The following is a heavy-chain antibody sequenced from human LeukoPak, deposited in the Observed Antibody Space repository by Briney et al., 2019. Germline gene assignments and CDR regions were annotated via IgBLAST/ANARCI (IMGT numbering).Heavy chain of an antibody. V-gene: IGHV3-7*01. Sequence: AGGSLRLSCAASGFTFSNYWMSWVRQAPGKGLEWVANIKQDGSEKYYVDSVKGRFTISRDNAENSLYLQMNSLRAEDTAVYYCARDWSLLWFGVYYYYMDVWGKGTTVTISS. CDR3: ARDWSLLWFGVYYYYMDV. CDR1: GFTFSNYW. J-gene: IGHJ6*03. CDR2: IKQDGSEK. D-gene: IGHD3-10*01.